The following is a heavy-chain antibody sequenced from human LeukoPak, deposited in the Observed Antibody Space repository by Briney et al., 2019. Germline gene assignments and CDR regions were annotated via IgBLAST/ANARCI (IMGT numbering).Heavy chain of an antibody. CDR1: GFTFSIYA. Sequence: GGSLRLSCAASGFTFSIYAMHWVRQAPCKGLEWVSVISYDVSNKYYADSVKGRFTISRDNSKNTLYLQMNSLRAEDTAVYYCAKGEARVLFHWFDPWGQGTLVTVSS. CDR3: AKGEARVLFHWFDP. V-gene: IGHV3-30*04. D-gene: IGHD6-6*01. J-gene: IGHJ5*02. CDR2: ISYDVSNK.